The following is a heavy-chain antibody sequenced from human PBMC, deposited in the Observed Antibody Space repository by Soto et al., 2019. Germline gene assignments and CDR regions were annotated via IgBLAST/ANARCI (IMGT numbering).Heavy chain of an antibody. CDR3: ATLVREDNGMDV. CDR1: GFIFSRYA. Sequence: ASSGFIFSRYAMHWVRQAPGKGLEWVAVISHDGSNEYYADSMEGRFTISRDNSKNTLYVQMNSLRVEDTAVYYCATLVREDNGMDVWGQGTTVTVSS. J-gene: IGHJ6*02. V-gene: IGHV3-30*03. CDR2: ISHDGSNE. D-gene: IGHD3-10*01.